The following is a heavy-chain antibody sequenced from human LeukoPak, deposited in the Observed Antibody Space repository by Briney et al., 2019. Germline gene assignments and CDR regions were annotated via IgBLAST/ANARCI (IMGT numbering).Heavy chain of an antibody. D-gene: IGHD3-16*02. CDR2: ISWNSGSI. J-gene: IGHJ4*02. CDR1: GFIFDDYA. Sequence: PGGSLRLSCAASGFIFDDYAMHWVRQAPGKGLEWVSGISWNSGSIDYADSVKGRFTISRDNAKNSLYLQMHSLRAEDTALYFCTKDKGFGGVIAASDYWGQGTLVTVSS. V-gene: IGHV3-9*01. CDR3: TKDKGFGGVIAASDY.